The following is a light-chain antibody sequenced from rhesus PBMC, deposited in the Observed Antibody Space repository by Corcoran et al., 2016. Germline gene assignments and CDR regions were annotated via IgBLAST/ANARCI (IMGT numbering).Light chain of an antibody. Sequence: DIVMTQSPDSLAVSLGERVTINCKSSQSLLYSSNNKNFLAWYQQKPGPAPKHYIYWAFTRESGVPNQFSGSGLGTDCTLTISSLQAEDVAVYYCQQYYSTPYSFGHGTKVEIK. CDR3: QQYYSTPYS. CDR1: QSLLYSSNNKNF. CDR2: WAF. J-gene: IGKJ2*01. V-gene: IGKV4-1*01.